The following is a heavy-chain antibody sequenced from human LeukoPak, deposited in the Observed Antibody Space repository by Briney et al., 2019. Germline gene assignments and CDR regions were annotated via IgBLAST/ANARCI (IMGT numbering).Heavy chain of an antibody. Sequence: PGGSLRLSCAASGFTFDDYAMHWVRQAPGKGLEWVSLISWDGGSTYYADSVKGRFTISRDNSKNSLYLQMNSLRAEDTALYYCAKDRGSSGSYYYYYYMDVWGKGTTVTVSS. J-gene: IGHJ6*03. CDR1: GFTFDDYA. CDR2: ISWDGGST. V-gene: IGHV3-43D*04. D-gene: IGHD3-22*01. CDR3: AKDRGSSGSYYYYYYMDV.